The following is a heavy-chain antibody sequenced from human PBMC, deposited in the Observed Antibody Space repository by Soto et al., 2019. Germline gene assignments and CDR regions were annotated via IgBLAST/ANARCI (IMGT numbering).Heavy chain of an antibody. Sequence: QITLKEAGPTLVKPTETLTLTCTFSGFAFTTTRMGVGGSRQPPGKALEGLAIIYCDGESRYNPLLRRRLTLTEHASQTPVALTLTNTAPTDPATMDCAHRDSPCTTTDFDSWGQGIPGTVAS. V-gene: IGHV2-5*02. CDR3: AHRDSPCTTTDFDS. J-gene: IGHJ4*02. D-gene: IGHD1-1*01. CDR2: IYCDGES. CDR1: GFAFTTTRMG.